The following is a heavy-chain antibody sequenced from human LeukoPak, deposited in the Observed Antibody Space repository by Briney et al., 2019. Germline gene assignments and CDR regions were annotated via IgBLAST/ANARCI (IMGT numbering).Heavy chain of an antibody. Sequence: PSETLSLTCTVSGGSISSSSYYWSWIRQPPGKGLEWIGYIYYSGSTNYNPSLKSRVTISVDTSKNQFSLKLSSVTAADTAVYYCARVLRAAGYGMDVWGQGTTVTVSS. D-gene: IGHD6-13*01. CDR3: ARVLRAAGYGMDV. CDR1: GGSISSSSYY. J-gene: IGHJ6*02. CDR2: IYYSGST. V-gene: IGHV4-61*01.